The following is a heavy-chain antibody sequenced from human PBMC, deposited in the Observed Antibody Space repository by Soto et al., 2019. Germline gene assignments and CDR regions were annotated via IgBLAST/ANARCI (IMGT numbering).Heavy chain of an antibody. CDR1: GFTFSSYG. V-gene: IGHV3-33*01. D-gene: IGHD2-2*01. CDR2: IWYDGSNK. J-gene: IGHJ6*02. Sequence: PGGSLRLSCAASGFTFSSYGMHWVRQAPGKGLEWVAVIWYDGSNKYYADSVKGRFTISRDNSKNTLYLHMNSLRAEDTAVYYCARDVRICSSTSCYYYGMDVWGQGTTVTVSS. CDR3: ARDVRICSSTSCYYYGMDV.